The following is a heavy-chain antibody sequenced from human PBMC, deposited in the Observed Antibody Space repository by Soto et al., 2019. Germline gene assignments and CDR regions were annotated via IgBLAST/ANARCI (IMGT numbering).Heavy chain of an antibody. V-gene: IGHV1-18*01. CDR2: ISAYNGNT. CDR3: ARETGYSSGWYGWALVDY. CDR1: GYTFTSYG. D-gene: IGHD6-19*01. J-gene: IGHJ4*02. Sequence: ASVKVSCKASGYTFTSYGISWVRQAPGQGLEWMGWISAYNGNTNYAQKLQDRVTMTTDTSTSTAYMELRSLRSDDTAVYYCARETGYSSGWYGWALVDYWGQGTLVTVSS.